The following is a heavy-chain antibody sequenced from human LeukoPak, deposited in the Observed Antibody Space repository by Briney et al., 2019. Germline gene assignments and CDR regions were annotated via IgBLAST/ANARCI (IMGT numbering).Heavy chain of an antibody. D-gene: IGHD1-26*01. J-gene: IGHJ4*02. V-gene: IGHV3-66*01. CDR2: IYAGGDT. CDR3: ARDGAGNYDY. Sequence: PGGSLRLPCAASGFTVSNNYMSWVRQAPGKGLEWVSIIYAGGDTYYADSVKGRFTVSRDNYRNRLYLQMNSLRAEDTAIYYCARDGAGNYDYWGQGTLVTVSS. CDR1: GFTVSNNY.